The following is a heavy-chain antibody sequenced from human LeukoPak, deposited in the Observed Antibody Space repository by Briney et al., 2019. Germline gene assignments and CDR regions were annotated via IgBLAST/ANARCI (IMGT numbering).Heavy chain of an antibody. CDR3: ARSSRYYDILTGYYRPDY. J-gene: IGHJ4*02. V-gene: IGHV3-23*01. Sequence: GGSLRLSCAASGFTFRSYAMSWVRQAPGKGLEWVSAISGSGGSTYYADSAKGRFIIPRDNSKNTLYLQMNSLRAEDTAVYYCARSSRYYDILTGYYRPDYWGQGTLVTVSS. CDR2: ISGSGGST. D-gene: IGHD3-9*01. CDR1: GFTFRSYA.